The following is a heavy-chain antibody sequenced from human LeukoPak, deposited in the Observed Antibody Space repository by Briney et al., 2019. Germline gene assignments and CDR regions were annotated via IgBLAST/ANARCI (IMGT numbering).Heavy chain of an antibody. CDR3: ARLITKVRETPESDY. CDR2: ISSSSSYI. V-gene: IGHV3-21*01. J-gene: IGHJ4*02. Sequence: PGGSLRLSCAASGFTFSSYSMNWVRQAPGKGLEWVSSISSSSSYIYYADSVKGRFTISRDNAKNSLYLQMNSLRAEDTAVYYCARLITKVRETPESDYWGQGTLVTVSS. D-gene: IGHD3-10*01. CDR1: GFTFSSYS.